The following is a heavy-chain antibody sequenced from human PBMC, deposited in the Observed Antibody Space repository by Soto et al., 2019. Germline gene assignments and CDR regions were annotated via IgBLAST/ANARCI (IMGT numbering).Heavy chain of an antibody. Sequence: QVQLVESGGGVVQPGRSLRLSCAASGFTFSSYAMHWVRQAPGKGLEWVAVISYDGSNKYYADYVKGRFTISRDNSKNTLYLQMNSLRAEDTAVYYCARDSAGLAGIVGATVGYYYGMDVWGQGTTVTVSS. CDR3: ARDSAGLAGIVGATVGYYYGMDV. CDR1: GFTFSSYA. J-gene: IGHJ6*02. D-gene: IGHD1-26*01. V-gene: IGHV3-30-3*01. CDR2: ISYDGSNK.